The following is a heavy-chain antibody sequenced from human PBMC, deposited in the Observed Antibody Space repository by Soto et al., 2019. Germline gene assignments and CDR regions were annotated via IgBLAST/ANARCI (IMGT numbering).Heavy chain of an antibody. V-gene: IGHV3-66*04. J-gene: IGHJ3*01. CDR3: ARQCGGAGSNAFTV. CDR1: GFTVNDNF. Sequence: EEQLVESGGGLVQPGGSLSLSCAGSGFTVNDNFMNWVRQAPGKEPEWVAVLYHGPGTYYAESVKGRFTISREDSTNTLFLQLSNMRAEDTSVSSCARQCGGAGSNAFTVWGQGTMVTVSS. D-gene: IGHD2-21*01. CDR2: LYHGPGT.